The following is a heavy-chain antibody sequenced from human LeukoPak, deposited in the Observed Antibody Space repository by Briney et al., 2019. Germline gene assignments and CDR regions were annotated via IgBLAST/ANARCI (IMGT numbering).Heavy chain of an antibody. CDR2: ISYDGNNQ. CDR3: ATQGSGLLRGPFDY. D-gene: IGHD3-3*01. CDR1: GFTFSTYA. Sequence: PGGSLRLSCVASGFTFSTYAMHWVRQAPGKGLEWVAVISYDGNNQYYADSVKGRFIISRDNSKNTLYLQMNSLRAEDTAVYYCATQGSGLLRGPFDYWGQGTLVTVSS. J-gene: IGHJ4*02. V-gene: IGHV3-30-3*01.